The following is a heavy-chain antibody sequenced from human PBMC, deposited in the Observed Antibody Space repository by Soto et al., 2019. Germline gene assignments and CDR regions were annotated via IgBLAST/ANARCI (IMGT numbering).Heavy chain of an antibody. CDR3: TRDLNGGNPFDY. Sequence: QVQLVQSGAEVKKPGASVRVSCQASGYTLTNYAIHWVRQAAGQRLEWLAWIDPGSGNPTYSQKFQGRITLSRDNSASTFYMDLSSLTSEDTAVYCCTRDLNGGNPFDYWGQGTLVTVSS. J-gene: IGHJ4*02. CDR1: GYTLTNYA. V-gene: IGHV1-3*01. D-gene: IGHD2-8*01. CDR2: IDPGSGNP.